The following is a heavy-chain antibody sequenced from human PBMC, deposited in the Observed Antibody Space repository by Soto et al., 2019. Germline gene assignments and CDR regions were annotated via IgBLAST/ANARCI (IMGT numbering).Heavy chain of an antibody. CDR3: ARVRFPFGGYSYGYLDY. CDR1: GGSISSGGYY. Sequence: ASETLSLTCTVSGGSISSGGYYWSWIRQHPGKGLEWIGYIYYSGSTYYNPSLKSRVTMSVDTSKNQFSLKLSSVTAADTSVYYCARVRFPFGGYSYGYLDYWGQGTLVTVSS. V-gene: IGHV4-31*03. D-gene: IGHD5-18*01. J-gene: IGHJ4*02. CDR2: IYYSGST.